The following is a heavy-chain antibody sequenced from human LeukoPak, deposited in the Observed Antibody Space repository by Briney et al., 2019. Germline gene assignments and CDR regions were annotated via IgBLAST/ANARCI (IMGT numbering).Heavy chain of an antibody. CDR2: INSDGSST. CDR3: ARDAGERWTVDFDY. V-gene: IGHV3-74*01. D-gene: IGHD3/OR15-3a*01. J-gene: IGHJ4*02. CDR1: GFTFSSYW. Sequence: PGGFLRLSCAASGFTFSSYWMHWVRQAPGKGLVWVSRINSDGSSTSYADSVKGRFTISRDNSKNTLYLQMDSLRAEDTAVYYCARDAGERWTVDFDYWGQGTLVTVSS.